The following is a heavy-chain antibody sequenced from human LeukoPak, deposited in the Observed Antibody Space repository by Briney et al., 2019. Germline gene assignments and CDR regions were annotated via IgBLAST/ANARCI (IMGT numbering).Heavy chain of an antibody. V-gene: IGHV4-34*01. CDR2: INHSGST. D-gene: IGHD4-11*01. CDR3: ARDAGPSNYWFDP. CDR1: GGSFITYY. Sequence: SETLSLTCTVYGGSFITYYWSWIRQPPGKGLEWIGEINHSGSTNYNPSLKSRVTISLDTSKNQFSPKLTSVTAADTAVYYCARDAGPSNYWFDPWGQGTLVTVSS. J-gene: IGHJ5*02.